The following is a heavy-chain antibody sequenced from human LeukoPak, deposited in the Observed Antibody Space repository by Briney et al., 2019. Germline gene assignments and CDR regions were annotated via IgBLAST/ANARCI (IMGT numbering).Heavy chain of an antibody. D-gene: IGHD3-22*01. CDR3: ARGFYYYDSSGLPFAFDI. CDR2: IIPILGIA. J-gene: IGHJ3*02. V-gene: IGHV1-69*04. Sequence: GASVKVSCKASGGTFSSYAISWVRQAPGQGLEWMGRIIPILGIANYALKFQGRVTITADKSTSTAYMELSSLRSEDTAVYYCARGFYYYDSSGLPFAFDIWGQGTMVTVSS. CDR1: GGTFSSYA.